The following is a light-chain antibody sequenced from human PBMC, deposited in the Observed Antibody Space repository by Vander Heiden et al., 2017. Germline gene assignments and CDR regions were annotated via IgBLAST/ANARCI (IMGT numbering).Light chain of an antibody. CDR2: DDS. V-gene: IGLV3-21*02. CDR3: QVWDSSSDHWV. CDR1: NTGSKS. J-gene: IGLJ3*02. Sequence: SYALTQPPSVSGAPGQPARITCGGNNTGSKSVHWYQQKPGQAPVLVVYDDSDRPSVIPERFSGSNSGNTATLTISRVEAGDEADYYCQVWDSSSDHWVFGGGTKLTVL.